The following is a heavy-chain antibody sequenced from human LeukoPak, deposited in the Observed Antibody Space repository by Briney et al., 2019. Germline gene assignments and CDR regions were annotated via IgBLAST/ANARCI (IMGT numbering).Heavy chain of an antibody. D-gene: IGHD1-26*01. CDR2: ISSSSSTI. J-gene: IGHJ3*02. Sequence: PGGSLRLSCAASGFTFSSYSMNWVRQAPGKGLEWVSYISSSSSTIYYADSVKGRFTISRDNAKNSLYLQMNSLRAEDTAVYYCARASGIVGATVAFDIWGQGTMVTVSS. V-gene: IGHV3-48*04. CDR1: GFTFSSYS. CDR3: ARASGIVGATVAFDI.